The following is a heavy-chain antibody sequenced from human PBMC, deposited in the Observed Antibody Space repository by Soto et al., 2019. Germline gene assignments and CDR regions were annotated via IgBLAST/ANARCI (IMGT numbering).Heavy chain of an antibody. J-gene: IGHJ4*02. D-gene: IGHD3-16*01. CDR3: ARGQTGGGWGYYFDY. Sequence: QVQLVQSGAEVKKPGSSVKVSCKASGGTFSSYAIDWVRQAPGQGLEWMGGIIPIFGTADYAQKCQGRVTITADESTSTAYMELSSLRSEDTAVDDGARGQTGGGWGYYFDYWGQGTLVTVSS. V-gene: IGHV1-69*12. CDR1: GGTFSSYA. CDR2: IIPIFGTA.